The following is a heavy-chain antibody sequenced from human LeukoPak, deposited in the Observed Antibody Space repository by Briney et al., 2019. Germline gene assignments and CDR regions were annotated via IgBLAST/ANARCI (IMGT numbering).Heavy chain of an antibody. CDR3: ARGPAGDFDY. J-gene: IGHJ4*02. Sequence: SETLSLTCTVSGGSISSGGYYWSWIRQHPGKGLEWIGYIYYSGSTYYNPSLKSRVTISVDTSKNQFSLKLSSVTAADTAVYYCARGPAGDFDYWGQGTLVTVSS. CDR1: GGSISSGGYY. CDR2: IYYSGST. D-gene: IGHD6-19*01. V-gene: IGHV4-31*03.